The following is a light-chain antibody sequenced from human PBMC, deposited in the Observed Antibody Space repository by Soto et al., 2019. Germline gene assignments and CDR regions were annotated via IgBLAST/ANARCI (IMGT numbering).Light chain of an antibody. CDR1: QNIYIW. CDR3: QQYNRYPTWT. V-gene: IGKV1-5*03. Sequence: DLQMTQSPSTLSASVGDRVTITCRASQNIYIWLAWYQKKPGKAPNLLIYRASTLQSGVPSRFSGNGSGTEFTLTISSLQPDDFATYYCQQYNRYPTWTFGQGTKVDIK. J-gene: IGKJ1*01. CDR2: RAS.